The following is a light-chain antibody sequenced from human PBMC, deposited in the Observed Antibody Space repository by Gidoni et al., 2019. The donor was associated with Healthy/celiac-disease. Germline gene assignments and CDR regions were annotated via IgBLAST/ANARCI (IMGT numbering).Light chain of an antibody. CDR2: YAS. Sequence: EIVLTQSPYFQSVTPKEKVTITCRASQSIGSSLHWYQQKTDQSPKLLIKYASKSFSGVPARFSGSGSGTDFTLTINSMEAEDAETYYCHQSSSLPYTFGQXTKLEIK. CDR3: HQSSSLPYT. J-gene: IGKJ2*01. V-gene: IGKV6-21*01. CDR1: QSIGSS.